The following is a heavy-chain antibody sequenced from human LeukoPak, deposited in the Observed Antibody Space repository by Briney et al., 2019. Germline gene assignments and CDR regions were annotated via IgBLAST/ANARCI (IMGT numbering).Heavy chain of an antibody. D-gene: IGHD3-3*01. CDR2: IKSKTDGGTT. J-gene: IGHJ5*02. CDR1: GFTFSNAW. V-gene: IGHV3-15*01. Sequence: PGGSLRLSCAASGFTFSNAWMSWVRQAPGKGLEWVGRIKSKTDGGTTDYAAPVKGRFTISRDDSKNTLYLQMNSLKTEDTAVYYCTTQKSITIFGVVTSNSFDPWGQGTLVTVSP. CDR3: TTQKSITIFGVVTSNSFDP.